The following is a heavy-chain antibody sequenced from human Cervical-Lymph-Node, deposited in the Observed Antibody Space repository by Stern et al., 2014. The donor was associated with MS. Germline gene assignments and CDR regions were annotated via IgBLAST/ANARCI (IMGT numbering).Heavy chain of an antibody. CDR1: GFSLNTSGMC. D-gene: IGHD2-8*01. J-gene: IGHJ6*02. Sequence: ESGPAILKPTQTLTLTCSFSGFSLNTSGMCVSWIRQPPGKALEWLALIDWEDEKYYSPSLRTRLTISKDTPKNQVVLTMTNVDHVDTATYYCARYRRADCSDGVCVGGLGMDVWGQGTTVIVSS. V-gene: IGHV2-70*01. CDR2: IDWEDEK. CDR3: ARYRRADCSDGVCVGGLGMDV.